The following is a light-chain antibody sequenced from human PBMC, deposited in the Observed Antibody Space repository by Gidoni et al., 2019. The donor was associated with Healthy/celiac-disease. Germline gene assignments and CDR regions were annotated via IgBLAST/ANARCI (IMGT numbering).Light chain of an antibody. CDR3: QQRNNWPIFT. V-gene: IGKV3-11*01. CDR2: DAS. CDR1: QSVSSY. Sequence: DNVLTPSPATLSLSPGERATLSCSASQSVSSYLAWYQQKPGQAPRLLIYDASNSATGIPARFSGSGSGTDFTLTISSLEPEDFAVYYCQQRNNWPIFTFGPGTKVDIK. J-gene: IGKJ3*01.